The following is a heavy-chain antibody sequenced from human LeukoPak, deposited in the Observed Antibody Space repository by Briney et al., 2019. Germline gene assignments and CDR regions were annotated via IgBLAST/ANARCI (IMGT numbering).Heavy chain of an antibody. V-gene: IGHV4-59*01. CDR3: ARVGYTDAFDI. Sequence: TSETLPLTCTVSGGSISSYYWSWIRQPPGKGLEWIGYIYYSGSTNYNPSLKSRVTISVDTSKNQFSLKLSSVTAADTAVYYCARVGYTDAFDIWGQGTMVTVSS. J-gene: IGHJ3*02. CDR2: IYYSGST. CDR1: GGSISSYY. D-gene: IGHD5-24*01.